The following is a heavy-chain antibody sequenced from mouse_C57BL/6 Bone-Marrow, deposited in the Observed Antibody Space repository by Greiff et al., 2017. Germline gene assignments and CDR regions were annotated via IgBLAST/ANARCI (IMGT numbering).Heavy chain of an antibody. Sequence: EVKLMESEGGLVQPGSSMKLSCTASGFTFSDYYMAWVRQVPEKGLEWVANINYDGSSTYYLDSLKSRFIISRDNAKNILYLQMSSLKSEDTATYYCARDSRYGSSHWYFDVWGTGTTVTVSS. V-gene: IGHV5-16*01. J-gene: IGHJ1*03. CDR1: GFTFSDYY. D-gene: IGHD1-1*01. CDR3: ARDSRYGSSHWYFDV. CDR2: INYDGSST.